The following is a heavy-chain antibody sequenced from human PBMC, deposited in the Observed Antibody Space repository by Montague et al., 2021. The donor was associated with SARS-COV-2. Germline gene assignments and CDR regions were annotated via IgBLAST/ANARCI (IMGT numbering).Heavy chain of an antibody. J-gene: IGHJ4*02. D-gene: IGHD3-16*02. CDR1: GFSLNTNGMG. V-gene: IGHV2-5*02. CDR3: ARYTSRMHGSFDY. CDR2: IYWDDDK. Sequence: PALVKPTQTLTLTCTVSGFSLNTNGMGVGWIRQLPGEAPAWLALIYWDDDKRYSPSLKTRLTITKDTSRNQVVLTMTNVDPGDTGTYFCARYTSRMHGSFDYWGRGALVSVSS.